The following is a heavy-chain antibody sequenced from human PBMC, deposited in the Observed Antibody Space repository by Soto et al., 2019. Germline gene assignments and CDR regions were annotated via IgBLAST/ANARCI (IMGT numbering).Heavy chain of an antibody. J-gene: IGHJ6*02. D-gene: IGHD3-16*02. V-gene: IGHV1-46*01. CDR1: GYTFTSYY. CDR3: ARDMITFLGVISYPPYYYGMGV. Sequence: QVQLVQSGAEVKKPGASVKVSCKASGYTFTSYYMHWVRQAPGQGLEWMGIINPSGGSTSYAQKFQGRVTMTRDTSTSTVYMELSSLRSEDTAVYYCARDMITFLGVISYPPYYYGMGVWGQGTTVTVSS. CDR2: INPSGGST.